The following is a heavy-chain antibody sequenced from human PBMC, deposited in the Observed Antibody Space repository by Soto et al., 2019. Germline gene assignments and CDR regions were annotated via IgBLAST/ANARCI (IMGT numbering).Heavy chain of an antibody. CDR2: IYPGDSDT. CDR3: ARAVSGSYSYYYGMDV. D-gene: IGHD1-26*01. Sequence: GESLKISCKGSGYSFTSYWIGWVRQMPGKGLEWMGIIYPGDSDTRYSPSFQGQVTISADKSISTAYLQWSSLKASDTAMYYCARAVSGSYSYYYGMDVWGQGTTVTVSS. CDR1: GYSFTSYW. V-gene: IGHV5-51*01. J-gene: IGHJ6*02.